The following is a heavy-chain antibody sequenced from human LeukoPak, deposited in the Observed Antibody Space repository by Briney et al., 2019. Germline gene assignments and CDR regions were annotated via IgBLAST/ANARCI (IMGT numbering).Heavy chain of an antibody. CDR1: GFTFSSYA. D-gene: IGHD6-19*01. CDR2: ISSTSAYI. CDR3: ARVAVAGPTGWFDS. Sequence: GGSLRLSCAASGFTFSSYAMNWVRQAPGKGLEWVSSISSTSAYIYYAESVKGRFSISRDNVDNVVHLQMSSLRNEDTAFYYCARVAVAGPTGWFDSWGQGTQVTVSS. J-gene: IGHJ5*01. V-gene: IGHV3-21*01.